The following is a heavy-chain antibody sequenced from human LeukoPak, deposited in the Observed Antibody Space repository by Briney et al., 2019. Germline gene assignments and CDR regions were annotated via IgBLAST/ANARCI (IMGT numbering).Heavy chain of an antibody. CDR1: GGTFSINA. V-gene: IGHV1-69*05. CDR3: ARDKNSGECVSNSCYGVWPLDI. Sequence: SVKVSCKASGGTFSINAITWVRQAPGQGLEWMGGIIPMSETPKYTQKFQGRGTIATDESTNTAYMELSSLRSEDTAVYYCARDKNSGECVSNSCYGVWPLDIWGQGTMVTVSS. CDR2: IIPMSETP. D-gene: IGHD2-2*01. J-gene: IGHJ3*02.